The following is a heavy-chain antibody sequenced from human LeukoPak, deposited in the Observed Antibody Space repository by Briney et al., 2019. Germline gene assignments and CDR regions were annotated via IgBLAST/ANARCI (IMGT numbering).Heavy chain of an antibody. CDR2: ISSSGSTI. CDR3: ARDRSSTSHYYYMDV. Sequence: GGSLRLSCAASGFTFSDYYMSWIRQAPGKGLEWVSYISSSGSTIYYADSVKGRFTISRDNAKNSLYLQMNSLRAEDTAVYYCARDRSSTSHYYYMDVWGKGTTVTISS. CDR1: GFTFSDYY. D-gene: IGHD2-2*01. J-gene: IGHJ6*03. V-gene: IGHV3-11*04.